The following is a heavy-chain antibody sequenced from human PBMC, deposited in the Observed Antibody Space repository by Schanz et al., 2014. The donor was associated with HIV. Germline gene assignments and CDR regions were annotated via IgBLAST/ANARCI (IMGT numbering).Heavy chain of an antibody. CDR2: IWNDGSNK. D-gene: IGHD3-10*01. V-gene: IGHV3-33*08. Sequence: QVQLVESGGGVVKPGKSLRLSCAVSGFTFSTYGMHWVRQASGKGLEWVAVIWNDGSNKYYADSVKGRFTISRDNSKNTLYLQMNSLRAEDRAVYYCARGSGPYYYYSGMDVWGQGTTVTVSS. CDR1: GFTFSTYG. J-gene: IGHJ6*02. CDR3: ARGSGPYYYYSGMDV.